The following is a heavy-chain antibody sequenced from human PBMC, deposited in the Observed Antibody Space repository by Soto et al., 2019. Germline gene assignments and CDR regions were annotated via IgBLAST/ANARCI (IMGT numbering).Heavy chain of an antibody. D-gene: IGHD3-22*01. V-gene: IGHV1-69*12. J-gene: IGHJ5*02. Sequence: QVQLVQSGAEVKKPGSSVKVSCKASGGTFSSYAISWVRQAPGQGLEWMGEIIPIFGTANYAQKFQGRVTITADESTSTAYMELSSRRSEGTAVYYCARDRGPSSGYYPDWFDPWGQGTLVTVSS. CDR3: ARDRGPSSGYYPDWFDP. CDR2: IIPIFGTA. CDR1: GGTFSSYA.